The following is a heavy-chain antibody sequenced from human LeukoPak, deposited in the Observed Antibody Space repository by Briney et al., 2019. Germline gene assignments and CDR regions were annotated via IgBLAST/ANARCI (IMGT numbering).Heavy chain of an antibody. CDR2: ISSSGTPI. D-gene: IGHD2-15*01. J-gene: IGHJ3*01. CDR1: GFTFSDYY. CDR3: ARDQGLHCTRGSCYSYAFDV. V-gene: IGHV3-11*01. Sequence: GGSLRLSCAASGFTFSDYYMSWIRQAPGKGLEWLSYISSSGTPISYSDSVKGRFTISRDNAKSSLYLQMSSLRAEDTAVYYCARDQGLHCTRGSCYSYAFDVWGQGTMVTVSS.